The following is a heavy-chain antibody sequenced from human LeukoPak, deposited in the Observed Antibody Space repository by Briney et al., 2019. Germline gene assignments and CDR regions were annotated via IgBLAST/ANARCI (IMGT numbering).Heavy chain of an antibody. CDR3: AVGEYYDSSGYLSY. V-gene: IGHV4-39*07. CDR2: IFYRGGT. CDR1: SGSINTSNYY. J-gene: IGHJ4*02. D-gene: IGHD3-22*01. Sequence: SSETLSLTCTVSSGSINTSNYYWGWIRQPPGKGLEWIGNIFYRGGTYYSPSLKSRVTISLDTSRNQFSLNLGSVTAADTAVYYCAVGEYYDSSGYLSYWGQGTLVTVSS.